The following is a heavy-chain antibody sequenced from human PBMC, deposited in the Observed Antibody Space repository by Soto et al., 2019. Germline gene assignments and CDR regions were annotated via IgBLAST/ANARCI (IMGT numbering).Heavy chain of an antibody. J-gene: IGHJ5*02. Sequence: GGSLRLSCSASGFTFSSYWMSWVRQAPGKGLEWVAIIKQDGSEQFYVNSVKGRFTISRDNAKNSQYLQMNSLRVEDTAVYYCAGDSGWLMTAWGQGTLVTVSS. CDR1: GFTFSSYW. CDR2: IKQDGSEQ. D-gene: IGHD6-19*01. CDR3: AGDSGWLMTA. V-gene: IGHV3-7*01.